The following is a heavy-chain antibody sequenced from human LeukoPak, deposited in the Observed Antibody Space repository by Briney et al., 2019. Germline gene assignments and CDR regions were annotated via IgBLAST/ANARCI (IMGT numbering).Heavy chain of an antibody. CDR1: GFTFSNAW. J-gene: IGHJ6*02. Sequence: GGSLRLSCAASGFTFSNAWMSWVRQAPGKGLEWVGRIKSKTDGGTTDYAAPVKGRFTISRDDSKNTLYLQMNSLKTEDTAVYYCTTAILRYFDWPPPYYGMDVWGQGTTVTVSS. CDR2: IKSKTDGGTT. V-gene: IGHV3-15*01. D-gene: IGHD3-9*01. CDR3: TTAILRYFDWPPPYYGMDV.